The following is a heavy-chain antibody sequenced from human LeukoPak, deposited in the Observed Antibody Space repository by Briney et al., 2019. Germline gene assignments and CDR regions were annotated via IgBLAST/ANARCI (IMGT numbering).Heavy chain of an antibody. V-gene: IGHV4-4*07. CDR1: GGSISSYY. J-gene: IGHJ6*03. Sequence: SETLSLTCTVSGGSISSYYWSWIRQPAGKGLEWIGRIYTSGSTNYNPSLKSRVTISVDTSQNQFSLKLSSVTAADTAVYYCAGTANPAPGSDYMDVWGKGTTVTVSS. D-gene: IGHD3-10*01. CDR2: IYTSGST. CDR3: AGTANPAPGSDYMDV.